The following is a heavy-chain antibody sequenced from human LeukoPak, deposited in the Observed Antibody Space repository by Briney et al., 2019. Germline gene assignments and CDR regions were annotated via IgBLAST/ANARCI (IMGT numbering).Heavy chain of an antibody. D-gene: IGHD6-19*01. CDR2: ISGSGGST. J-gene: IGHJ5*02. Sequence: PGGSLRLSRAASGVTFSSYAMSWLRQAPGKGLEWVSAISGSGGSTYYADSVKGRFTISRDNSKNTLYLQMNSLRAEDTAVYYCAKGAVAGFLDWFDPWGQGTLVTVPS. CDR3: AKGAVAGFLDWFDP. V-gene: IGHV3-23*01. CDR1: GVTFSSYA.